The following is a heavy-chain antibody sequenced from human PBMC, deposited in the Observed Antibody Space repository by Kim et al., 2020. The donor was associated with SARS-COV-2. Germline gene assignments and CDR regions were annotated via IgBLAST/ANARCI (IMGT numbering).Heavy chain of an antibody. CDR1: GGTFSSYA. D-gene: IGHD1-1*01. Sequence: SVKVSCKASGGTFSSYAISWVRQAPGQGLEWMGGIIPIFGTANYAQKFQGRVTITADESTSTAYMELSSLRSEDTAVYYCARGEVEMATTPSYYYYGMDVWGQGTTVTVSS. CDR3: ARGEVEMATTPSYYYYGMDV. V-gene: IGHV1-69*13. CDR2: IIPIFGTA. J-gene: IGHJ6*02.